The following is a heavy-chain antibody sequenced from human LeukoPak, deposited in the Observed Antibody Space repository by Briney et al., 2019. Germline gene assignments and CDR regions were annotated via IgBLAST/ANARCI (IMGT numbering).Heavy chain of an antibody. V-gene: IGHV3-30*04. CDR3: ASSGYDSDY. CDR1: GFTFSSYA. Sequence: PGGSLRPSCAASGFTFSSYAMHWVRQAPGKGLEWVAVISYDGSNKYYADSVKGRFTISRDNSKNTLYLQMNSLRAEDTAVYYCASSGYDSDYWGQGTLVTVSS. D-gene: IGHD5-12*01. CDR2: ISYDGSNK. J-gene: IGHJ4*02.